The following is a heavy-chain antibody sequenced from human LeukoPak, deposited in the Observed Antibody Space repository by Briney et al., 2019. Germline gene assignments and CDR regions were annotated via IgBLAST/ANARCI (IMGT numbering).Heavy chain of an antibody. D-gene: IGHD6-13*01. CDR2: TYYRSKWYN. J-gene: IGHJ6*02. CDR3: ARGGLSGSSWYWGSYYYYGMDV. Sequence: SQTLSLTCAISGDSFSSNSAAWNWIRQSPSRGLEWLGRTYYRSKWYNDYAVSVKSRITINPDTSKNQFSLQLNSVTPEDTAVCYCARGGLSGSSWYWGSYYYYGMDVWGQGTTVTVSS. V-gene: IGHV6-1*01. CDR1: GDSFSSNSAA.